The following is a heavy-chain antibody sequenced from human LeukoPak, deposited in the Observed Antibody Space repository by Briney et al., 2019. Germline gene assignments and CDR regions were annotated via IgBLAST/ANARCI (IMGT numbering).Heavy chain of an antibody. CDR2: MNPNSGNT. CDR3: ARGSPREDIDY. Sequence: ASVKVFFTSSGYTFTIYDINWVRQATGQGLEWMGWMNPNSGNTGYAQKFQGRVTMTRNTSISTAYMELSSLRSEDTAVYYCARGSPREDIDYWGQGTLVTVSS. CDR1: GYTFTIYD. V-gene: IGHV1-8*01. J-gene: IGHJ4*02. D-gene: IGHD2-15*01.